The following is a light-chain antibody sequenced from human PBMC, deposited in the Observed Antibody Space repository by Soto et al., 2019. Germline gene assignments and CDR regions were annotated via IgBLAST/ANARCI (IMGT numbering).Light chain of an antibody. CDR2: ETD. CDR3: ATWDSSLGAHV. CDR1: NSKTGKNY. Sequence: SVLTQPPPLSAAPRQRVTISRPGSNSKTGKNYVSWYQQLPGTAPKLLIYETDKRPSGIPYRFSGSKSGTSATLGITGLQTGDEADYYCATWDSSLGAHVFGTGTKVTVL. J-gene: IGLJ1*01. V-gene: IGLV1-51*02.